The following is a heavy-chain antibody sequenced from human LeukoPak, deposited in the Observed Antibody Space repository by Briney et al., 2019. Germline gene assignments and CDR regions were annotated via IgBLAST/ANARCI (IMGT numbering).Heavy chain of an antibody. CDR3: ARYGYYAEDAFDI. CDR1: GYTFTSYY. Sequence: ASVKVSCKASGYTFTSYYMHWVRQAPGQGLEWMGWINPNSGGTNYAQKFQGRVTMTRDTSISTAYMELSRLRSDDTAVYYCARYGYYAEDAFDIWGQGAMVTVSS. V-gene: IGHV1-2*02. CDR2: INPNSGGT. J-gene: IGHJ3*02. D-gene: IGHD3-10*01.